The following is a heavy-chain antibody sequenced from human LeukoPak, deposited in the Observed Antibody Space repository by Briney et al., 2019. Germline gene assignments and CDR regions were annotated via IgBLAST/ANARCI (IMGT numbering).Heavy chain of an antibody. CDR1: GFIVSNNY. CDR3: AREASGSYFHH. J-gene: IGHJ1*01. Sequence: GGSLRLSCAASGFIVSNNYMSWVRQAPEKGLEWVSVLHSGGSTYYADSVKGRFTISRDNSKNTVYLQMNRLRAEDTAVYYCAREASGSYFHHWGQGTLVTVSS. V-gene: IGHV3-53*01. CDR2: LHSGGST. D-gene: IGHD1-26*01.